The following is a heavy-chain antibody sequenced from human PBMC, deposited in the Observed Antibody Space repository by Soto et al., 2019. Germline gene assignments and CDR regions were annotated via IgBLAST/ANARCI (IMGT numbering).Heavy chain of an antibody. V-gene: IGHV1-69*01. CDR2: IIPIFGTV. CDR3: ARQRDGIHI. Sequence: VQLVQSGAEVKKPGSSVKVSCKASGGTLSSYAISWVRQAPGQGLEWMGGIIPIFGTVNYARKFQGRVTITADESASTAERDVSRMRTEEKGVWSFARQRDGIHIWWQGTTCTAFS. J-gene: IGHJ6*01. D-gene: IGHD2-21*01. CDR1: GGTLSSYA.